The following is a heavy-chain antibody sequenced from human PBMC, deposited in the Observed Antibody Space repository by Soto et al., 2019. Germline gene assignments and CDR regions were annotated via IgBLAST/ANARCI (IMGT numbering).Heavy chain of an antibody. CDR3: AGAFDI. Sequence: EVQLVESGGGLVQPGGSLRLSCAASGFSFSDYNMNWVRQAPGKGLEWVSYISSSGSTISYADSVKGRFTISRDNAKNSLYLQMNGLSAENTAVDYCAGAFDIWGQGTVVTVSS. CDR1: GFSFSDYN. J-gene: IGHJ3*02. V-gene: IGHV3-48*01. CDR2: ISSSGSTI.